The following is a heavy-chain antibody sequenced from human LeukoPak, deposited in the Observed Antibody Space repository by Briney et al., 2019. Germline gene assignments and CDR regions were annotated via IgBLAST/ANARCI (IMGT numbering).Heavy chain of an antibody. CDR1: GFTFSSYA. J-gene: IGHJ4*02. CDR2: ISGSGGNT. D-gene: IGHD3-10*01. CDR3: AKETFYYGSGSFMGY. V-gene: IGHV3-23*01. Sequence: GGSLRLSCAASGFTFSSYAMSWVRLAPGKGLEWVSGISGSGGNTYYADSVKGRFTVSRDNSKNTLYLQMNSLRAEDTAVYYCAKETFYYGSGSFMGYWGQGTLVTVSS.